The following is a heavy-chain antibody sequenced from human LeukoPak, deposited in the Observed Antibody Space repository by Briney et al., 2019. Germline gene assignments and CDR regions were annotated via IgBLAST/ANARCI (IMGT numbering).Heavy chain of an antibody. D-gene: IGHD2-21*02. CDR3: AREVTVSSLDDAFDM. J-gene: IGHJ3*02. V-gene: IGHV3-23*01. CDR2: ISGSGGST. Sequence: GGSLRLSCAASGFTFSSYGMSWVRQAPGKGLEWVSAISGSGGSTYYADSVKGRFTISRDNSKNTLYLQMNSLRAEDTAVYYCAREVTVSSLDDAFDMWGQGTVVTVSS. CDR1: GFTFSSYG.